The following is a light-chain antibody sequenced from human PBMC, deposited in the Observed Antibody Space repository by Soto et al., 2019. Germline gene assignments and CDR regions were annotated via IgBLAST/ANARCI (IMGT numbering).Light chain of an antibody. J-gene: IGLJ2*01. CDR1: RFNVGKDF. Sequence: QSVLTQPPSVSAAPGQQVTISCSGSRFNVGKDFVSWYQQLPGTAAKLLIYDDTKRSSGIPDRFSGSKSGTSAALGIAGLQTGDEADYFCAAWDSSLRVVVFGGGTKLTVL. CDR2: DDT. CDR3: AAWDSSLRVVV. V-gene: IGLV1-51*01.